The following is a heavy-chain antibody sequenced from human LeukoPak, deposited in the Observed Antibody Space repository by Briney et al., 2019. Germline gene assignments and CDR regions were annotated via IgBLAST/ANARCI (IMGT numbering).Heavy chain of an antibody. CDR1: GFAFHNYA. V-gene: IGHV3-9*01. D-gene: IGHD4-23*01. Sequence: GGSLRLSCVGSGFAFHNYAMHWVRRPPGKGLEWVSAINWNSDTKAYADSVKGRFTISRDRARNSLYLQMDSLRPEDTALYYCAKDTGGNGAYFYAMDVWGQGTLVTVSS. CDR3: AKDTGGNGAYFYAMDV. J-gene: IGHJ6*02. CDR2: INWNSDTK.